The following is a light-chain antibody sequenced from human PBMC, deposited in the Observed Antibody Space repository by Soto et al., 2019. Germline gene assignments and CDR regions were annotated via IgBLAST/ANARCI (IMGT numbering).Light chain of an antibody. CDR3: QHYNRYSEA. Sequence: DIQMTQSHSTLSGSVGDRVTITCRASQTISSWLAWYQQKPGKAPKLLIYMASTLKSGVPSRFSGSGSGTEFTLTIISLQPDDFATYYCQHYNRYSEAFGQGTKVELK. CDR2: MAS. CDR1: QTISSW. J-gene: IGKJ1*01. V-gene: IGKV1-5*03.